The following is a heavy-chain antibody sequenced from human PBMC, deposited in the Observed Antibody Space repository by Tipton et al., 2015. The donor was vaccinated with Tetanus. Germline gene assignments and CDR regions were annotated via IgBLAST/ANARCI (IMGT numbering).Heavy chain of an antibody. CDR1: GFTFSSYW. Sequence: SLRLSCAASGFTFSSYWMHWVRQAPGKGLVWVSRINSDGSSTSYADSVKGRFTISRDNAKNTLYLQMNSLRAEDTAVYYCAKVRGAYDTSGLVDCWGQGTLVSVSS. D-gene: IGHD3-22*01. J-gene: IGHJ4*02. V-gene: IGHV3-74*01. CDR2: INSDGSST. CDR3: AKVRGAYDTSGLVDC.